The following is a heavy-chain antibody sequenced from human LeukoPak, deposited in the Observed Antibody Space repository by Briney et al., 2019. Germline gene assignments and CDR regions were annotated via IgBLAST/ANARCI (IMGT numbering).Heavy chain of an antibody. CDR1: GGSISSGSYY. CDR3: ARRNGQDIVATFRRRYYFDY. V-gene: IGHV4-30-2*01. Sequence: MASQTLSLTCTVSGGSISSGSYYWSWIRQPPGKGLEWIGEINHSGSTNYNPSLKSRVTISINTSKNQFSLKLSSVTAADTAVYYCARRNGQDIVATFRRRYYFDYWGQGTLVTVSS. J-gene: IGHJ4*02. CDR2: INHSGST. D-gene: IGHD5-12*01.